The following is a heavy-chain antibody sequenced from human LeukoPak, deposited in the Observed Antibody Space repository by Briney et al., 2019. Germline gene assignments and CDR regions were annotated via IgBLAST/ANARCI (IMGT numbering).Heavy chain of an antibody. CDR1: GFTFSSYE. D-gene: IGHD6-6*01. V-gene: IGHV3-48*03. Sequence: GGSLRLSCAASGFTFSSYEMNWVRQAPGKGLEWVSYISSSGSTIYYADSVKGRFTISRDNAKNSLYLQMNSLRAEDTAVYYCARSRVAAREFDYWGQGTLVTVSS. J-gene: IGHJ4*02. CDR3: ARSRVAAREFDY. CDR2: ISSSGSTI.